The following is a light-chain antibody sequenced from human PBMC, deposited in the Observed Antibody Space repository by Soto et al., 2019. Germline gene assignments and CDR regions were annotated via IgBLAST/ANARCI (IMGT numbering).Light chain of an antibody. CDR3: SSYSISTAYL. Sequence: QSALTQPASVSGSPGQSITISCTGTRSDVGGYDYVSWYQLHPGKAPKLMVFEVSNRPSGVSYRFSGSKSGNTASLTISRLQAEYEADYFCSSYSISTAYLFGTGTKVTVL. V-gene: IGLV2-14*01. J-gene: IGLJ1*01. CDR2: EVS. CDR1: RSDVGGYDY.